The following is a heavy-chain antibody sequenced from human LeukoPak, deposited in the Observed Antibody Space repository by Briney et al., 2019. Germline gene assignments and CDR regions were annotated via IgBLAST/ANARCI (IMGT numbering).Heavy chain of an antibody. CDR2: ISGSGDTT. V-gene: IGHV3-23*01. Sequence: PGGSLRLSCAASGFTFSSFVTHWVRQAPGKGLEWVSGISGSGDTTYYPDSVKGRFTISRDNSKNTLYLQMNSLRGEDTAVYYCAKDKQGVVGPTTADYWGQGTLVTVSS. D-gene: IGHD1-26*01. CDR3: AKDKQGVVGPTTADY. J-gene: IGHJ4*02. CDR1: GFTFSSFV.